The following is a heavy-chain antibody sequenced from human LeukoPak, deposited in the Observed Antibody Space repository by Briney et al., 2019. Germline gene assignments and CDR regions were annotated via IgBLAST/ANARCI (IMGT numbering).Heavy chain of an antibody. D-gene: IGHD2-2*01. Sequence: KPSETLSLTCAVSGGSISSSNWWSWVRQPPGKGLEWIGEIYHSGSTNYNPSLKSRVTISVDKSKNQFSLKLSSVTAADTAVYYCARDRLVSPDAFDIWGQGTMVTVSS. CDR3: ARDRLVSPDAFDI. V-gene: IGHV4-4*02. CDR2: IYHSGST. CDR1: GGSISSSNW. J-gene: IGHJ3*02.